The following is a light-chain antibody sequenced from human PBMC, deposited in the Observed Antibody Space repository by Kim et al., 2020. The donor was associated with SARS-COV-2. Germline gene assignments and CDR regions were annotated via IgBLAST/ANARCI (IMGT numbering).Light chain of an antibody. CDR3: SAYTSSTTLV. CDR1: SSDVSSHYNH. Sequence: QSITISCPGTSSDVSSHYNHVSWSQQHPGKAPNLMIYDVSKRPSGVSNRFSGSKSGNTASLTISGLQAEDEADYYCSAYTSSTTLVFGGGTQLTVL. J-gene: IGLJ3*02. V-gene: IGLV2-14*04. CDR2: DVS.